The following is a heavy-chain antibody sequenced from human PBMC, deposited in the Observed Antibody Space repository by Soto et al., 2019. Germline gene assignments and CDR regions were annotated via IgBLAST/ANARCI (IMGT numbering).Heavy chain of an antibody. V-gene: IGHV3-7*01. Sequence: PGGSLRLSCAASGFTFSNYWMSWVRQAPGKGLEGVANIKEDGSEKNYVDSVRGRFTISRDNAKSSLFLQMSSLRAGDTAIYYCARDLLPVSAQGGVYWGQGILVTVSS. D-gene: IGHD2-15*01. CDR2: IKEDGSEK. CDR1: GFTFSNYW. CDR3: ARDLLPVSAQGGVY. J-gene: IGHJ4*02.